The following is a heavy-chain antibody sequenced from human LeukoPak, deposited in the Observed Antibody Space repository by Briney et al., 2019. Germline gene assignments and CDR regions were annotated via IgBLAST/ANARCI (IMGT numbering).Heavy chain of an antibody. CDR1: GFEFSNYA. J-gene: IGHJ4*02. CDR3: AKDLTWIPPALGTFDV. CDR2: IIRRGDIA. D-gene: IGHD4/OR15-4a*01. V-gene: IGHV3-23*01. Sequence: PGGSLRLSCEASGFEFSNYAMSWFRQAPGKGLQRVASIIRRGDIAQYADSVKGRFAISRDNAKNTGFLQMSSLRAEDTAVYYCAKDLTWIPPALGTFDVRGQGTLVTVSS.